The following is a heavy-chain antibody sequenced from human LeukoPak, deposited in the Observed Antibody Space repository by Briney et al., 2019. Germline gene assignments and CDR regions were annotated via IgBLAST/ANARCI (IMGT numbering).Heavy chain of an antibody. CDR1: GFTFSSYA. CDR2: ISGSGGST. J-gene: IGHJ4*02. Sequence: GGSLRLSCAASGFTFSSYAMSWVRQAPGKGLEWVSAISGSGGSTYYADSVKGRFTISRDNSKNTLYLQMNSLRAEDTAVYYCAKVGKWGIQLWFPDSSGYLWFDYWGRGTLVTVSS. V-gene: IGHV3-23*01. CDR3: AKVGKWGIQLWFPDSSGYLWFDY. D-gene: IGHD5-18*01.